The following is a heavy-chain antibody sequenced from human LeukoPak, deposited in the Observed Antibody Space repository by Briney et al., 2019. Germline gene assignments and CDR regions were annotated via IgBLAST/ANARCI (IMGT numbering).Heavy chain of an antibody. CDR2: IYYGRTT. V-gene: IGHV4-39*01. J-gene: IGHJ3*02. Sequence: SETLSLTCTVSAGSISSSSRHWGWIRQSPGKGLEWIGSIYYGRTTYYNPSLKSRVTISVDTSKDQFSLKLSSVTAADTAVYYCARRSITIFGVANDAFDIWGQGTMVTVSS. CDR3: ARRSITIFGVANDAFDI. D-gene: IGHD3-3*01. CDR1: AGSISSSSRH.